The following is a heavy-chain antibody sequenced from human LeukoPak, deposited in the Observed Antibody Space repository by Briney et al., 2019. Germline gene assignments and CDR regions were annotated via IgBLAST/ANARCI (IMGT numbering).Heavy chain of an antibody. CDR1: GGSISSSSYY. Sequence: PSETLSLTCTVSGGSISSSSYYWGWIRQPPGKGLECIGSIYYSGSTYYNPSLKSRVTISVDTSKNQFSLKLSSVTAADTAVYYCARGTGPDFGSGFAQDYWGQGTLVTVSS. V-gene: IGHV4-39*01. CDR3: ARGTGPDFGSGFAQDY. J-gene: IGHJ4*02. D-gene: IGHD3-3*01. CDR2: IYYSGST.